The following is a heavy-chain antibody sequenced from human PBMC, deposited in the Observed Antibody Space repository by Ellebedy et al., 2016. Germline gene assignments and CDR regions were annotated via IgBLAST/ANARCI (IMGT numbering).Heavy chain of an antibody. CDR3: AKVVDFWSSGGFDY. CDR1: GFTFSSYA. V-gene: IGHV3-23*01. D-gene: IGHD3-3*01. J-gene: IGHJ4*02. CDR2: ISGSGGST. Sequence: GESLKISXAASGFTFSSYAMSWVRQAPGKGLEWVSAISGSGGSTYYADSVKGRFTISRDNSKNTLYLQMNSLRAEDTAVYYCAKVVDFWSSGGFDYWGQGTLVTVSS.